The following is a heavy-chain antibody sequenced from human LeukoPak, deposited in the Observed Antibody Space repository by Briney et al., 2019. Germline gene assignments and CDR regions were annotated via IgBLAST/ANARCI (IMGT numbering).Heavy chain of an antibody. CDR1: GGSFSGYY. CDR2: INHSGST. CDR3: ARHLWQRSTSPWFDP. D-gene: IGHD2-2*01. Sequence: PSETLSLTCAVYGGSFSGYYWSWIRQPPGKGLEWIGEINHSGSTNYNPSLKSRVTISVDTSKNQFSLKLSSVTAADTAVYYCARHLWQRSTSPWFDPWGQGTLVTVSS. V-gene: IGHV4-34*01. J-gene: IGHJ5*02.